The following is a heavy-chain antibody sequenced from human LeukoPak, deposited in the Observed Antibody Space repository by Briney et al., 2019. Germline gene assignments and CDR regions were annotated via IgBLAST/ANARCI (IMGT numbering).Heavy chain of an antibody. CDR2: IYYSGST. V-gene: IGHV4-61*01. J-gene: IGHJ4*02. CDR1: GGSVSSGSYY. D-gene: IGHD5-24*01. Sequence: PSETLSLTCTVSGGSVSSGSYYWSWIRQPPGKGLEWIVYIYYSGSTNYNPSLKSRVTISVDTSKNQFSLKLSSVTAADTAVYYCARDGRDGYNRRLDYWGQGTLVTVSS. CDR3: ARDGRDGYNRRLDY.